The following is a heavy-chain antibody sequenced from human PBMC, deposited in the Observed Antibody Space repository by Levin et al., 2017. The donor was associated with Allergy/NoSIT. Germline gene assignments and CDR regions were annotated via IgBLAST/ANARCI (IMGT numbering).Heavy chain of an antibody. CDR2: IYYSGST. V-gene: IGHV4-61*01. CDR3: ARTIAGGDNWFDP. Sequence: PSETLSLTCTVSGGSVSSGSYYWSWIRQPPGTGLEWIGYIYYSGSTNYNPSLKSRVTISVDTSKNQFSLKLSSVTAADTAVYYCARTIAGGDNWFDPWGQGTLVTVSS. J-gene: IGHJ5*02. CDR1: GGSVSSGSYY. D-gene: IGHD6-13*01.